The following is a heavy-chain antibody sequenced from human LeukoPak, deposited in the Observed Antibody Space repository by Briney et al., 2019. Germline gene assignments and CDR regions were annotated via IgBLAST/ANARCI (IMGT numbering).Heavy chain of an antibody. CDR1: GFTFSSYG. V-gene: IGHV3-30*03. J-gene: IGHJ3*01. CDR2: ISYDGSNK. CDR3: AIISHPSVEYAFDV. Sequence: GGSLRVSCAASGFTFSSYGMHWVRQAPGKGLERVAVISYDGSNKYYADSVKGRFTISSDNSKKTLYLQMNSLRTEHTAVYYCAIISHPSVEYAFDVWGQGTMVTVSS. D-gene: IGHD5-24*01.